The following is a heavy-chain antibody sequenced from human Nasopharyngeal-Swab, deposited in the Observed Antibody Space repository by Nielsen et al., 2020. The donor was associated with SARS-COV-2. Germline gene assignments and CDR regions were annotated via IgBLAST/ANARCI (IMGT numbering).Heavy chain of an antibody. CDR3: ARAITYYYDGSGSPSYGLDV. J-gene: IGHJ6*02. CDR2: LIPVFGTT. Sequence: WVRHAPGQGREWVGGLIPVFGTTHYSQKFQDRLRVTADASTDTAYMELSSLRSDDTAVYYCARAITYYYDGSGSPSYGLDVWGQGTTVTVSS. V-gene: IGHV1-69*01. D-gene: IGHD3-22*01.